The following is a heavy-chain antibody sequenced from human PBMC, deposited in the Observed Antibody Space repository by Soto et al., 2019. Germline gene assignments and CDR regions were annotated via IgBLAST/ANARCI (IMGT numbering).Heavy chain of an antibody. CDR1: GFSLSTSGVG. CDR2: IYWNDDK. D-gene: IGHD6-19*01. V-gene: IGHV2-5*01. Sequence: PTLVNPTQTLTLTCTFSGFSLSTSGVGVGWIRQPPGKALEWLALIYWNDDKRYSPSLKSRLTITKDTSKNQVVLTMTNMDPVDTATYYFAYSMSEDSDGWYFFYWGQGTLVTVSS. J-gene: IGHJ4*02. CDR3: AYSMSEDSDGWYFFY.